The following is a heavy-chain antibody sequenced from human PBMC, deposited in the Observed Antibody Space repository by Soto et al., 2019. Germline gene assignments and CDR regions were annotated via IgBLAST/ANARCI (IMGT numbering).Heavy chain of an antibody. CDR1: GGTFSSYA. V-gene: IGHV1-69*13. CDR2: IIPIFGTA. D-gene: IGHD4-17*01. CDR3: ARVQGDYGGNPGDYYYYGMDV. J-gene: IGHJ6*02. Sequence: SVKVSCKASGGTFSSYAISWVQQAPGQGLEWMGGIIPIFGTANYAQKFQGRVTITADESTSTAYMELSSLRSEDTAVYYCARVQGDYGGNPGDYYYYGMDVWGQGTTVTVSS.